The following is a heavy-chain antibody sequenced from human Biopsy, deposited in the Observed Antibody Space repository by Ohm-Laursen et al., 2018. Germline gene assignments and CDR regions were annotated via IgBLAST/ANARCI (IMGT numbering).Heavy chain of an antibody. CDR2: IIPIFQTT. CDR1: GGTFSASG. D-gene: IGHD3-10*01. J-gene: IGHJ5*02. CDR3: ATVRGLVWFGDLIA. Sequence: GSSVKVSCKVIGGTFSASGISWVRLAPGHGLEFVGGIIPIFQTTHYAQSFQGRVTIVAGKSTSTAYMELSSLRSDDTAIYYCATVRGLVWFGDLIAWGQGTLVTVSS. V-gene: IGHV1-69*06.